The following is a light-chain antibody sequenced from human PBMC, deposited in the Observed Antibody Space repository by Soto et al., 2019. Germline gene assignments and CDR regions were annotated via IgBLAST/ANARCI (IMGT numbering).Light chain of an antibody. CDR3: CSYAGSYTHV. J-gene: IGLJ1*01. CDR2: DVT. V-gene: IGLV2-11*01. Sequence: QSALTQPRSVSGSPGQSVTISCTGTSSAVVGYNYVSWYQQYPGKAPKLMIYDVTKRPSGVPDRFSGSKSGDTASLTISGRQADDEADYYCCSYAGSYTHVFGTGTKLTVL. CDR1: SSAVVGYNY.